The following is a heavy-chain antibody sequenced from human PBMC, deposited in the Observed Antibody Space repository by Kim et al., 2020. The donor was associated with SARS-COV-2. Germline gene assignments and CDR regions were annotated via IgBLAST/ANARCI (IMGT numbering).Heavy chain of an antibody. CDR1: GFTFSNYT. J-gene: IGHJ4*02. CDR3: AGTMIVDPGY. V-gene: IGHV3-30*04. Sequence: GGSLRLSCAASGFTFSNYTMHWVRQAPGKGLEWVAVISSDGSNKYYADSVKGRFTISRDNSKNTLNLQMNSPRVEDTAVYHCAGTMIVDPGYWGQGSLVTVSS. CDR2: ISSDGSNK. D-gene: IGHD3-22*01.